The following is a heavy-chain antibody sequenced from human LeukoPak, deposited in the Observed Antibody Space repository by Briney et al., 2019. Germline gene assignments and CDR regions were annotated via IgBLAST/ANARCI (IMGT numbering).Heavy chain of an antibody. J-gene: IGHJ4*02. CDR1: GFTFSTYG. V-gene: IGHV3-30*18. D-gene: IGHD4/OR15-4a*01. CDR3: AKDLSMGAFDF. Sequence: PGGSLRLSCEGTGFTFSTYGKHWVRQAPGKGLEWVALISNDGNQKFYADSVKGRFTISRDNSKNTLSLQMNSLRAEDTAMYYCAKDLSMGAFDFWGQGTLVTVSS. CDR2: ISNDGNQK.